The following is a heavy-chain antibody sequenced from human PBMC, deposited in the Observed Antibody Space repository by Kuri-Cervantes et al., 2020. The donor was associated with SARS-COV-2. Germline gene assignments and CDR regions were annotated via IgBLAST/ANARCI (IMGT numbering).Heavy chain of an antibody. CDR1: GFTFGDYA. V-gene: IGHV3-23*01. Sequence: GESLKISCTASGFTFGDYAMSWVRQAPGKGLEWVSGIGSYGVATYYADSVKGRFTISRDNSKNTLYLQMNSLRAEDTAVYYCARMMQGGNWFDPWGQGTLVTVSS. J-gene: IGHJ5*02. CDR2: IGSYGVAT. D-gene: IGHD3-16*01. CDR3: ARMMQGGNWFDP.